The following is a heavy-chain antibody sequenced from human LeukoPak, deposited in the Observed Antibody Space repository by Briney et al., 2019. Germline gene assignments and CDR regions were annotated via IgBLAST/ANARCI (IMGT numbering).Heavy chain of an antibody. V-gene: IGHV3-33*08. CDR3: ARFRGGSSYYYYYGMDV. D-gene: IGHD6-13*01. J-gene: IGHJ6*02. CDR1: GFTFSSYA. CDR2: IWYDGSNK. Sequence: GGSLRLSCAASGFTFSSYAMHWVRQAPGKGLEWVAVIWYDGSNKYYADSVKGRFTISRDNSKNTLYLQMNSLRAEDTAVYYCARFRGGSSYYYYYGMDVWGQGTLVTVSS.